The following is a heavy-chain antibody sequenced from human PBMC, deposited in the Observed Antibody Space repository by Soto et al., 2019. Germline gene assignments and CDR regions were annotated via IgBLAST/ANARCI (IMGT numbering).Heavy chain of an antibody. Sequence: GGSLRLSCAASGFTVSTNYMSWVRQAPGKGLGWVSVIYSGGSTYYADSVKGRFTISRDNSKNTLYLQMNSLRAEDTAVYYCAKYSSGWYYFDYWGQGTLVTVSS. CDR1: GFTVSTNY. CDR2: IYSGGST. CDR3: AKYSSGWYYFDY. D-gene: IGHD6-19*01. V-gene: IGHV3-53*01. J-gene: IGHJ4*02.